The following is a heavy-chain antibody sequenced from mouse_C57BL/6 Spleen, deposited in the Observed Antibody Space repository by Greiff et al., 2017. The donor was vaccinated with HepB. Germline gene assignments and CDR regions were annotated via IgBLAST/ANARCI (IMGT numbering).Heavy chain of an antibody. Sequence: QVQLQQSGAELVRPGASVTLSCKASGYTFTDYEMHWVKQTPVHGLEWIGAIDPETGGTAYNQKFKGKAILTADKSSSTAYMKLRSLTSEDSAVYYCTRAYYSNSWFAYWGQGTLVTVSA. V-gene: IGHV1-15*01. D-gene: IGHD2-5*01. CDR2: IDPETGGT. CDR3: TRAYYSNSWFAY. CDR1: GYTFTDYE. J-gene: IGHJ3*01.